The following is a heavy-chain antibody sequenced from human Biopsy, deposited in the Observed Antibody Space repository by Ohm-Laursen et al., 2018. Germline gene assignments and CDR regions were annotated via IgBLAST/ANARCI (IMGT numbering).Heavy chain of an antibody. J-gene: IGHJ4*02. Sequence: SLRLSCAASGFTFGDYYMSWIRQAPGKGLEWPSYISGSGVTKMYAGSVKGRFTVSRDNAKNPLYLQMNSLRVEDTAVYYCARSVGIMAAPIDYWGQGTLVTVSS. CDR3: ARSVGIMAAPIDY. V-gene: IGHV3-11*01. D-gene: IGHD3-16*01. CDR2: ISGSGVTK. CDR1: GFTFGDYY.